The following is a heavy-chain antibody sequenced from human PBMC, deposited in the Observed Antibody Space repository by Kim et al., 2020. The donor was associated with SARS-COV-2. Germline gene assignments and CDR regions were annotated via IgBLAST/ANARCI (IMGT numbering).Heavy chain of an antibody. CDR1: GFSFDSYW. D-gene: IGHD1-26*01. Sequence: GGSLRLSCEVSGFSFDSYWMSWVRQAPGKGLEWVANIEQDGSDTYYVQSVKGRFTISRDNAKKSLYLQMSSLRAEDTAVYYCARDGGGSFFGYYYYIDVWGRGTSVTVSS. J-gene: IGHJ6*03. CDR2: IEQDGSDT. CDR3: ARDGGGSFFGYYYYIDV. V-gene: IGHV3-7*01.